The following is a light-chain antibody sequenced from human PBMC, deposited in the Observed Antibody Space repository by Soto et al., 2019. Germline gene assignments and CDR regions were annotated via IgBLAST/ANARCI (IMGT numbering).Light chain of an antibody. CDR1: QSVINY. V-gene: IGKV3-11*01. J-gene: IGKJ4*01. CDR3: QQRGNWPLT. CDR2: DAS. Sequence: EIVLTHSPATLSLSPGERATLSCRASQSVINYLAWYQQKPGQAPRLLIYDASNRATAIPARFSGTGSGTDFTLTISSLEPEDFAVYYCQQRGNWPLTFGGGTKVEIK.